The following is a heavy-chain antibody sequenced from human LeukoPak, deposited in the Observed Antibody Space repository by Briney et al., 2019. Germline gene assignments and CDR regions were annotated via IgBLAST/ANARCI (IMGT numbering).Heavy chain of an antibody. Sequence: ASVKVSCKASGYTFTSYYMHWVRQAPGQGLEWMGIINPSGGSTSYAQKFQGRVTMTRDMSTSTVYMELSSLRSEDTAVYYCAREMIAAAGRVVFSFDYWGQGTLVTVSS. D-gene: IGHD6-13*01. CDR3: AREMIAAAGRVVFSFDY. CDR2: INPSGGST. CDR1: GYTFTSYY. V-gene: IGHV1-46*01. J-gene: IGHJ4*02.